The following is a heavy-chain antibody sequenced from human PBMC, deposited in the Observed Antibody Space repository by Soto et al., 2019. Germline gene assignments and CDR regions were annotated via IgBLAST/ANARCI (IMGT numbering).Heavy chain of an antibody. V-gene: IGHV3-21*01. Sequence: GGSLRLSCAASGFTFSSYSMNWVRQAPGKGLEWVSSISSSSSYMYYADSVKGRFTISRDNAKNSLYLQMNSLRAEDTAVYYCARDPRYSSGWRDRRVQKGSDYWGQGTLVTVSS. D-gene: IGHD6-19*01. CDR3: ARDPRYSSGWRDRRVQKGSDY. CDR1: GFTFSSYS. J-gene: IGHJ4*02. CDR2: ISSSSSYM.